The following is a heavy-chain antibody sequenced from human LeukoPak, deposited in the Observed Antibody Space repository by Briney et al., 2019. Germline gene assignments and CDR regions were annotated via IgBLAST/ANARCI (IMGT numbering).Heavy chain of an antibody. V-gene: IGHV3-48*02. J-gene: IGHJ4*02. CDR2: ISGSSSAT. CDR1: GFNVSSYD. CDR3: AARFDS. Sequence: GGSLRLSCAASGFNVSSYDMNWVRQPPGKGLEWVSSISGSSSATYYADSVKGRFTISRDNAKHSLYLKMDRLRDEGTAVYYCAARFDSWGQGTLVTVSS.